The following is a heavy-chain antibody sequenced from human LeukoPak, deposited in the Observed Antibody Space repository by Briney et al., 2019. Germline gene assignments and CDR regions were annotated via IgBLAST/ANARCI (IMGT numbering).Heavy chain of an antibody. V-gene: IGHV1-69-2*01. CDR3: ATTVTTHPED. D-gene: IGHD4-17*01. CDR1: GYTFTDYY. Sequence: ASVKISCKVSGYTFTDYYMHWVQQAPGKGLEWMGLVDPEDGETIYAEKFQGRVTITADTSTDTAYMELSSLRSEDAAVYYCATTVTTHPEDWGQGTLVTVSS. CDR2: VDPEDGET. J-gene: IGHJ4*02.